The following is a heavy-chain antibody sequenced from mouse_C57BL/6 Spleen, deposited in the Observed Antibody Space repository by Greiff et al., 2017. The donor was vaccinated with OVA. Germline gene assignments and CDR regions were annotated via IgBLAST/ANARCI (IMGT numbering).Heavy chain of an antibody. CDR2: ISSGSSTI. CDR1: GFTFSDYG. D-gene: IGHD2-1*01. CDR3: ARGDGNTFDY. J-gene: IGHJ2*01. V-gene: IGHV5-17*01. Sequence: EVHLVESGGGLVKPGGSLKLSCAASGFTFSDYGMHWVRQAPEKGLEWVAYISSGSSTIYYADTVKGRFTISRDNAKNTLFLQMTSLRSEDTAMYYCARGDGNTFDYWGQGTTLTVSS.